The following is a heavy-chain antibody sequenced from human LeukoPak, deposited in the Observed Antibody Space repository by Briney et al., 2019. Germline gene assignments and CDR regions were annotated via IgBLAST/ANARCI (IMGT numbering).Heavy chain of an antibody. CDR3: ARTRVSSTGYSSSWTFFDY. Sequence: GGSLRLSCAASGFTVSSNYMSWVRQAPGKGLEWVSVIYSGGSTYYADSVKGRFTISRDNSKNTLYLQMNSLRAEDTAVYYCARTRVSSTGYSSSWTFFDYWGQGTLVTVSS. CDR2: IYSGGST. V-gene: IGHV3-66*01. CDR1: GFTVSSNY. D-gene: IGHD6-13*01. J-gene: IGHJ4*02.